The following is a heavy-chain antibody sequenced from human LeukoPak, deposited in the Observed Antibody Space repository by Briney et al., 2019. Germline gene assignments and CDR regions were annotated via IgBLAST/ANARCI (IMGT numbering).Heavy chain of an antibody. J-gene: IGHJ6*02. D-gene: IGHD2-2*01. Sequence: GASVKVSCKASGYTFTSYGISWVRQAPGQGLEWMGWISAYNGNTNYAQKLQGRVTMTTDTSTSTAYMELRSLRSDDTAVYYGARDRYCSSTSCLLTYYYYYGMDVWGQGTTVTVSS. CDR2: ISAYNGNT. V-gene: IGHV1-18*01. CDR3: ARDRYCSSTSCLLTYYYYYGMDV. CDR1: GYTFTSYG.